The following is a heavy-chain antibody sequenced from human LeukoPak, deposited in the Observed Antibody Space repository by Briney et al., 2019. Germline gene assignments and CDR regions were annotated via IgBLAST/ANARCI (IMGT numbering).Heavy chain of an antibody. J-gene: IGHJ4*02. CDR3: ARVSRWFGELPGLDS. D-gene: IGHD3-10*01. CDR2: IYHSGST. V-gene: IGHV4-4*02. Sequence: NPSETLSLTCAVSGGSISDSDWWSWVRQPPGKGLEWIGEIYHSGSTNYNPSLKSRVTISVDKSKNQFSLKLSSVTAADTAVCYCARVSRWFGELPGLDSWGQGTLVTVSS. CDR1: GGSISDSDW.